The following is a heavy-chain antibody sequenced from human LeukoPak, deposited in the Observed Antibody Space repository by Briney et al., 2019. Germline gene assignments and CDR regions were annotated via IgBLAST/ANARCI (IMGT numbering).Heavy chain of an antibody. Sequence: GGSLRLSCAASGFTFNTYTMNWVRQAPGKGLEWVSYISGSSGIIDYADSVRGRFTISRDNAKNSLYLQMNSLRAEDTAVYYCARDAVDTANAVWGQGTTVTVSS. CDR1: GFTFNTYT. D-gene: IGHD5-18*01. V-gene: IGHV3-48*01. J-gene: IGHJ6*02. CDR2: ISGSSGII. CDR3: ARDAVDTANAV.